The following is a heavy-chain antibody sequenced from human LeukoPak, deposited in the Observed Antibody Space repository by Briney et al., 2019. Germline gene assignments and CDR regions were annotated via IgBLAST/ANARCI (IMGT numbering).Heavy chain of an antibody. D-gene: IGHD6-19*01. V-gene: IGHV3-9*01. CDR3: TGGIGWLCDT. CDR1: GFTFDDYA. Sequence: GRSLRLSCAASGFTFDDYAMHWVRQAPGKGLEWVSGISWNSGSIGYADSVKGRFTISRDNAKNSLYLQMNSLRAEDTAMYFCTGGIGWLCDTWGQGTLVTVSS. J-gene: IGHJ5*02. CDR2: ISWNSGSI.